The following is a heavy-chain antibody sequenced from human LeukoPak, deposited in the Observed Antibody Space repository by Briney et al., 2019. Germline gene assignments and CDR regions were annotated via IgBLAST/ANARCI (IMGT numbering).Heavy chain of an antibody. D-gene: IGHD3-9*01. CDR2: IYYSGST. J-gene: IGHJ4*02. CDR3: ARVRPLRYFDWLLEGFDY. V-gene: IGHV4-30-4*01. CDR1: GGSISSGDYY. Sequence: SETLSLTCTVSGGSISSGDYYWSWIRQPPGRGLEWIGYIYYSGSTYYNPSLKSRVTISVDTSKNQFSLKLSSVTAADTAVYYCARVRPLRYFDWLLEGFDYWGQGTLVTVSS.